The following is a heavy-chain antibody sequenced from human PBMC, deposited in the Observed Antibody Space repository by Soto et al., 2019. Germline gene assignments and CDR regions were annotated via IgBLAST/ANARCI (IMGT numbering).Heavy chain of an antibody. CDR2: IYYSGST. CDR3: GGGYETWGTFDY. D-gene: IGHD5-12*01. Sequence: SETLSLTCTVSGGSISSYYWSWIRQPPGKGLEWIGYIYYSGSTNYNPSLKSRVTISVDTSKNQFSLKLSSVTAADTAVYYCGGGYETWGTFDYWGQGALVTVSS. J-gene: IGHJ4*02. CDR1: GGSISSYY. V-gene: IGHV4-59*01.